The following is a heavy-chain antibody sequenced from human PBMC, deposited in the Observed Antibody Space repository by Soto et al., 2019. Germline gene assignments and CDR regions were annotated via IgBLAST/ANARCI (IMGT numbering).Heavy chain of an antibody. J-gene: IGHJ4*02. Sequence: PGGSLRLSCAASGFTFSDYYMSWIRQAPGKGLEWVSYISSSGSTIYYADSVKGRFTISRDNAKNSLYLQMNSLRAEDTAVYYCARDSIFGLRPFFFYFDYWGQGTLVTVSS. CDR2: ISSSGSTI. V-gene: IGHV3-11*01. CDR3: ARDSIFGLRPFFFYFDY. D-gene: IGHD5-12*01. CDR1: GFTFSDYY.